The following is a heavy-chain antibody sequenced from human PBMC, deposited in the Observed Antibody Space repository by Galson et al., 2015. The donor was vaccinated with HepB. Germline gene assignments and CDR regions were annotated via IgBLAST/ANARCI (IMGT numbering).Heavy chain of an antibody. V-gene: IGHV3-30*02. D-gene: IGHD3-10*01. CDR3: ARDYYYYGSGSYIGY. CDR1: GFTFSSYG. J-gene: IGHJ4*02. Sequence: LRLSCAASGFTFSSYGMHWVRQAPGKGLEWVAFIRYDGSNKYYADSVKGRFTISRDNSKNTLYLQMNSLRAEDTAVYYCARDYYYYGSGSYIGYWGQGTLVTVSS. CDR2: IRYDGSNK.